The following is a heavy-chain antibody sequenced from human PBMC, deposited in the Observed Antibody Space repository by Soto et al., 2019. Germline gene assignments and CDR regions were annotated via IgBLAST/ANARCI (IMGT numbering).Heavy chain of an antibody. V-gene: IGHV1-69*06. CDR2: IIPLFGTP. Sequence: QVQLVQAGAEVKKPGSSVKVSCKASGGTFSNYAINWVRQAPGQGLEWMGGIIPLFGTPNYAQKFQGRVTFTAHKSTSTAYMELRSLRSDDTAVYYGAGGWETVGTTTPFAYWGQGTLVTVSS. D-gene: IGHD1-26*01. J-gene: IGHJ4*02. CDR1: GGTFSNYA. CDR3: AGGWETVGTTTPFAY.